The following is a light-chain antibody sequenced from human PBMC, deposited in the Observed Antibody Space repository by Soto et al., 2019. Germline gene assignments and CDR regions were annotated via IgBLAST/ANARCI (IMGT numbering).Light chain of an antibody. V-gene: IGLV2-8*01. Sequence: QSVLTQPPSASGSPGQSVTISCTGTSSDVGGYNYVSWYQQHPGKAPKLMIYEVSKRPSGVPARFSGSKSGNTASLTVSGLKAEDEADYYCSSYAGSNNLVFGGGTKLTVL. CDR3: SSYAGSNNLV. CDR1: SSDVGGYNY. J-gene: IGLJ2*01. CDR2: EVS.